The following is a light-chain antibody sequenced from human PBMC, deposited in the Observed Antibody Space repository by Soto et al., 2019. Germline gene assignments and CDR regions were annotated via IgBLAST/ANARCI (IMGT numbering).Light chain of an antibody. CDR1: QSISSY. CDR3: QHYGGMWA. J-gene: IGKJ1*01. Sequence: DIQMTQSPSSLSASVGDRVTITFRASQSISSYLNWYQQKPGKAPKVLIYDASSLESGVPSRFSGSGSGTEFILTISSLQPDDFATYCCQHYGGMWAFGQGTKVDIK. CDR2: DAS. V-gene: IGKV1-5*01.